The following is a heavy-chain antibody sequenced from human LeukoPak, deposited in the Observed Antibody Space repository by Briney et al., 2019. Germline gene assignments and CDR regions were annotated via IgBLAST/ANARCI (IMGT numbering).Heavy chain of an antibody. CDR3: ARGCIVVPAAIGKWFDP. Sequence: PSETLSLTCAVYGGSFSGYYWSWIRQPPGKGLEWIGEINHSGSTNYNPSLESRVTISVDTSKNQFSLKLSSVTAADTAVYYCARGCIVVPAAIGKWFDPWGQGTLVTVSS. CDR1: GGSFSGYY. CDR2: INHSGST. J-gene: IGHJ5*02. V-gene: IGHV4-34*01. D-gene: IGHD2-2*02.